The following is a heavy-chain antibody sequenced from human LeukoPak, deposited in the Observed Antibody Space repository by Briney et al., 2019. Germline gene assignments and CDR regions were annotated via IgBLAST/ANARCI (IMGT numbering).Heavy chain of an antibody. Sequence: GGSLRLSCAASGIILSNYAMNWVRQAPGKGLEWVSGMSGSGSNIDYADSVKGRFTISRDNSKNTLYLQMNSLRAEDTAVYYCAKGPYTEDIVVVYYFDYWGQGTLVTVSS. CDR3: AKGPYTEDIVVVYYFDY. V-gene: IGHV3-23*01. CDR1: GIILSNYA. CDR2: MSGSGSNI. D-gene: IGHD2-15*01. J-gene: IGHJ4*02.